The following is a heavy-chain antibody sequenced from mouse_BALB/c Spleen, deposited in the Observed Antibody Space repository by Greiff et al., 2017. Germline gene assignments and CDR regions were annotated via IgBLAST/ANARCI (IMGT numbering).Heavy chain of an antibody. D-gene: IGHD2-1*01. CDR3: ARHYGNYVSAMDY. Sequence: VKLEESGPDLVAPSQSLSITCTVSGFSLTSYGVHWVRQPPGKGLEWLVVIWSDGSTTYNSALKSRLSISKDNSKSQVFLKMNSLQTDDTAMYYCARHYGNYVSAMDYWGQGTSVTVSS. CDR2: IWSDGST. J-gene: IGHJ4*01. CDR1: GFSLTSYG. V-gene: IGHV2-6-2*01.